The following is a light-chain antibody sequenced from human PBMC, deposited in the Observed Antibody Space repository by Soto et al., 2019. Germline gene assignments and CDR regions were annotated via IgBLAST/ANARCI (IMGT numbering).Light chain of an antibody. CDR2: RNN. J-gene: IGLJ3*02. Sequence: QSVLTQPPSASGTPGQRVTISCSGSSSNIGSHSVTWYQQLPGTAPKLLSHRNNQRPSGVPARFSGSKSGTSASLAISGLQSEDEANYYCASWDDNLRAWVFGEGTKVTVL. CDR1: SSNIGSHS. V-gene: IGLV1-44*01. CDR3: ASWDDNLRAWV.